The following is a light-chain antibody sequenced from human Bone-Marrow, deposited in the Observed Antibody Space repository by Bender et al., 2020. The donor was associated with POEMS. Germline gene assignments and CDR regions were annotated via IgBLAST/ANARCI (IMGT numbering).Light chain of an antibody. CDR1: SSNTGSGYD. V-gene: IGLV1-40*01. CDR3: QSYDNSLGGWV. J-gene: IGLJ3*02. Sequence: QSVLTQPPSVSGAPAQRVTISCTGSSSNTGSGYDINWYQHLPGTAPKLLIYGYNNRPSGVPDRFSDSKSGTSASLAITGLQAEDEGDYYCQSYDNSLGGWVFGGGTKLTVL. CDR2: GYN.